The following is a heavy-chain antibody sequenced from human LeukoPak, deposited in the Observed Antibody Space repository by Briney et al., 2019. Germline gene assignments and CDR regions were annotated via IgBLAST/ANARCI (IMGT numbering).Heavy chain of an antibody. CDR1: GINVRNNY. J-gene: IGHJ3*02. V-gene: IGHV3-66*01. Sequence: GSLRLSCAASGINVRNNYISWVRPAPREGLELGPVIYSGGSTYYADSVKGRFTICRDNSKNTLYLQMNSLRAEDTAVYYCAREGEDYDILTGYYTPYGAFDIWGQGTMVTVSS. CDR3: AREGEDYDILTGYYTPYGAFDI. D-gene: IGHD3-9*01. CDR2: IYSGGST.